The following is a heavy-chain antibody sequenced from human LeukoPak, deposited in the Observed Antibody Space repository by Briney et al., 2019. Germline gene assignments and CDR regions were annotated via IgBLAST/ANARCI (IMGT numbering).Heavy chain of an antibody. CDR2: ISYDGSNK. Sequence: GGSLRLSCAASGFTFSSYAMHWVRQAPGKGLEWVAVISYDGSNKYYADSVKGRFTISRDNSKNTLYLQMNSLRAEDTAVYYCARVMITFGGVNPAPFDYWGQGTLVTVSS. J-gene: IGHJ4*02. CDR1: GFTFSSYA. V-gene: IGHV3-30-3*01. D-gene: IGHD3-16*01. CDR3: ARVMITFGGVNPAPFDY.